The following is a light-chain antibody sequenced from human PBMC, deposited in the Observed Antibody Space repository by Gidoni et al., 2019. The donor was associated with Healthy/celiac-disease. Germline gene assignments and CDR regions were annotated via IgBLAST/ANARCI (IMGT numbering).Light chain of an antibody. CDR1: QSVSSSY. Sequence: EIVLTQSPGTLSLSPGERATLSCRASQSVSSSYLAWYQQTPGQAPRLLIYGASSSATGIPDRFSGSGSGTDFTLTISRLEPEDFAVYYCQQYGSSPLTFGQGTKVEIK. J-gene: IGKJ1*01. CDR2: GAS. CDR3: QQYGSSPLT. V-gene: IGKV3-20*01.